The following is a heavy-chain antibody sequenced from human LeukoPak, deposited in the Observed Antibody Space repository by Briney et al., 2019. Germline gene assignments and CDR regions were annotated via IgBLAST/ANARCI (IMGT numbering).Heavy chain of an antibody. V-gene: IGHV3-23*01. CDR1: VITLSRHA. Sequence: PGGSLRLSCAPSVITLSRHAMSWVRQAPGEGLERVSLIIGSGVHTYYGDSVKGRFTISRDNSTNRLYLQMNSLRPEDTAVYYCAKGGAATMRDGYNYYYYYMEVWGRGTTVTVSS. D-gene: IGHD5-24*01. CDR3: AKGGAATMRDGYNYYYYYMEV. CDR2: IIGSGVHT. J-gene: IGHJ6*03.